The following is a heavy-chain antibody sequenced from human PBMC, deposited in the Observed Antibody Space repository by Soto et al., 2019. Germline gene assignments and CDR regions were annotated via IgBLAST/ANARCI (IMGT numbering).Heavy chain of an antibody. D-gene: IGHD7-27*01. CDR2: IHHSGRT. V-gene: IGHV4-59*01. Sequence: QVQLEESGPGLVKPSETLSLICSVSGASINPYFWSWIRQSPGKGLEWIGYIHHSGRTKYNPSLTSRVTISVDASNSQVSLKLTSVTAADTALYFCTRVLGSGTSDYWGQGILVTVSS. CDR3: TRVLGSGTSDY. J-gene: IGHJ4*02. CDR1: GASINPYF.